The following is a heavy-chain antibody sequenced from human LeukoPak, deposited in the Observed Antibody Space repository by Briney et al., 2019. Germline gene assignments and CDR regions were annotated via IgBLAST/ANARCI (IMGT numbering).Heavy chain of an antibody. CDR3: ARDLPPPMTTVVSGNLDV. J-gene: IGHJ6*02. D-gene: IGHD4-23*01. CDR2: ISAYNGNT. V-gene: IGHV1-18*01. Sequence: ASVKVSCKASGYTFTSYGISWVRRAPGQGLEWMGWISAYNGNTNYAQKLQGRVTMTTDTSTSTAYMELRSLRSDDTAVYYCARDLPPPMTTVVSGNLDVWGQGTTVTVSS. CDR1: GYTFTSYG.